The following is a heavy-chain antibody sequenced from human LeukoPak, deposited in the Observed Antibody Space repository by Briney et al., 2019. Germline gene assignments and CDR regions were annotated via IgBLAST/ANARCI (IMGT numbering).Heavy chain of an antibody. CDR2: ISYDGSNK. Sequence: PGRSLRLSCAASGFTFRSYAIHWVRQAPGKGLEWVAVISYDGSNKYFGDSVKGRFTISRDNSKNTLYLQMDSLRAEDTAIYYCAKAVTSDYHSLYYNYYMDVWGKGTTVTVSS. CDR1: GFTFRSYA. CDR3: AKAVTSDYHSLYYNYYMDV. V-gene: IGHV3-30*18. D-gene: IGHD3-10*01. J-gene: IGHJ6*03.